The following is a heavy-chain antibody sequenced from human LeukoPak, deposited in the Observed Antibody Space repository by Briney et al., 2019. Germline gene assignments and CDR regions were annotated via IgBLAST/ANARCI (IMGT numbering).Heavy chain of an antibody. J-gene: IGHJ4*02. CDR2: IIPIFGTA. Sequence: SVKVSCKASGGTFSSYAISWVGQAPGQGLEWMGGIIPIFGTANYARKFQGRVTITADDSTSTAYMELSSLRSEDTAVYYCARKGGYDWEYFDYWGQGTLVTVSS. D-gene: IGHD5-12*01. V-gene: IGHV1-69*01. CDR1: GGTFSSYA. CDR3: ARKGGYDWEYFDY.